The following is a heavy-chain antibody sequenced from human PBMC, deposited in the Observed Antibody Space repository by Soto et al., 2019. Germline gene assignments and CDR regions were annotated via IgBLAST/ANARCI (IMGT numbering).Heavy chain of an antibody. CDR1: GFTFGTYA. V-gene: IGHV3-23*01. D-gene: IGHD3-10*01. CDR3: TTSRGPTGGFDC. J-gene: IGHJ4*02. Sequence: PGGSLRLSCAASGFTFGTYAMGWVRQAPGKGLEWVSGITTSGDTYYADSVKGRFTISRDNSRNTLYLQINSLRVDDSALYYCTTSRGPTGGFDCWGQGGLVTVSS. CDR2: ITTSGDT.